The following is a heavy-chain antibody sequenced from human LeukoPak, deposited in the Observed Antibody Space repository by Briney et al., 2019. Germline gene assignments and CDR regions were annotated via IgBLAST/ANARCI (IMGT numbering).Heavy chain of an antibody. J-gene: IGHJ4*02. CDR1: GFTFSSYW. CDR2: INSDGSST. Sequence: GGSLRLSCAASGFTFSSYWMHWVRQAPGKGLVWVSRINSDGSSTSYADSVKGRFTISRDNAKNTLYLQMNSLRAEDTAVYYCARAKDLVQLWLMGYWGQGTLVTVSS. CDR3: ARAKDLVQLWLMGY. D-gene: IGHD5-18*01. V-gene: IGHV3-74*01.